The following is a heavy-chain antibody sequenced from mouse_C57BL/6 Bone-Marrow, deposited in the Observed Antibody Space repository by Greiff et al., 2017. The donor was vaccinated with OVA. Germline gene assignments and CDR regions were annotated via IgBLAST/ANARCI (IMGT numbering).Heavy chain of an antibody. Sequence: QVQLQQSGAELVRPGTSVKVSCKASGYAFTNYLIEWVKQRPGQGLEWIGVINPGGGGTNYNEKFKGKATLTADKSSSTAYMQLSSLTSEDSAVYFCARKSGYFDYWGKGTTLTVSA. V-gene: IGHV1-54*01. CDR1: GYAFTNYL. J-gene: IGHJ2*01. CDR3: ARKSGYFDY. CDR2: INPGGGGT. D-gene: IGHD3-1*01.